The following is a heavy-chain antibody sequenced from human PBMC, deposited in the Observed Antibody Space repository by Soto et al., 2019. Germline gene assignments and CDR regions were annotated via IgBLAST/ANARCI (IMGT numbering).Heavy chain of an antibody. CDR3: ASGSSIAARQYYYYYGMDV. CDR1: GGTFSSYA. Sequence: ASVKVSCKASGGTFSSYAISWVRQAPGQGLEWMGGIIPIFGTANYAQKFQGRVTITADKSTSTAYMELSSLRSEDTAVYYCASGSSIAARQYYYYYGMDVWGQGTTVTV. J-gene: IGHJ6*02. V-gene: IGHV1-69*06. CDR2: IIPIFGTA. D-gene: IGHD6-6*01.